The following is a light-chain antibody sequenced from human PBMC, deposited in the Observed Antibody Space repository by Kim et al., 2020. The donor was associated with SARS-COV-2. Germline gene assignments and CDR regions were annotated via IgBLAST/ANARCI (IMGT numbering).Light chain of an antibody. CDR2: EDN. J-gene: IGLJ2*01. CDR1: SGSIASNY. Sequence: GKKVTISCTRSSGSIASNYVRWYQQRPGSAPTTVIYEDNQRPSGVPDRFSGAIDSSSNSASLTISGLKTEDEADYYCQSYDSSNVVFGGGTQLTVL. CDR3: QSYDSSNVV. V-gene: IGLV6-57*03.